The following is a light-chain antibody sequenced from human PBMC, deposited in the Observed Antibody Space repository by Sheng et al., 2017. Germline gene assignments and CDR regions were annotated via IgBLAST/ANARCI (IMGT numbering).Light chain of an antibody. V-gene: IGKV3-15*01. CDR1: QSVSSN. CDR2: GAS. CDR3: HQYGSSFWT. J-gene: IGKJ1*01. Sequence: EIVMTQSPATLSVSPGERATLSCRASQSVSSNLAWYQQKPGQAPRLLIYGASTRATGIPARFSGSGSGTDFTLSISSLEPEDFAVYFCHQYGSSFWTFGQGTEVEIK.